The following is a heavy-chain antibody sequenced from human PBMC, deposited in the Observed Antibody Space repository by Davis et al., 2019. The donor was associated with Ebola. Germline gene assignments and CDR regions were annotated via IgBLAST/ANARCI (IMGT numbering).Heavy chain of an antibody. D-gene: IGHD6-13*01. J-gene: IGHJ4*02. CDR2: ISPYNGNT. CDR1: GYTFTKFD. V-gene: IGHV1-18*01. CDR3: VKASYTGYSTD. Sequence: ASVKVSCKSSGYTFTKFDISWVRQAPGQGLEWMGWISPYNGNTDYARKLQGRVTMTTDTSTGTAYMELTSLQSDDTAVYFCVKASYTGYSTDWGQGTLVTVSS.